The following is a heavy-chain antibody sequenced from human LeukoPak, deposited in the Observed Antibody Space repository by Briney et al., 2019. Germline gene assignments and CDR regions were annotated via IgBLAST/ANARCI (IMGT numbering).Heavy chain of an antibody. Sequence: GGSLRLSCAASGFTFSSYTMNWVRQAPGKGLEWVSAISGSGGSTYYADSVKGRFTISRDNSKNTLYLQMNSLRAEDTAVYYCARGITMVREKGDWFDPWGQGTLVTVSS. V-gene: IGHV3-23*01. CDR1: GFTFSSYT. CDR3: ARGITMVREKGDWFDP. CDR2: ISGSGGST. D-gene: IGHD3-10*01. J-gene: IGHJ5*02.